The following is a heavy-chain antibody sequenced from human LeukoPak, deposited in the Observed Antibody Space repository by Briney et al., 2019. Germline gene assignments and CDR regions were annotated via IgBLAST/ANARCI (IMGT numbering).Heavy chain of an antibody. V-gene: IGHV3-20*04. D-gene: IGHD3-22*01. J-gene: IGHJ5*01. CDR2: INWNGGST. Sequence: GGSLRLSCALSGFTFDDYGMSWVRQAPGKGLEWVSGINWNGGSTGYADSVKGRFTISRDNAKNSLYLQMNSLRAEDTALYYCARARENYYDSSDYYWFDSWGQGTLVTVSS. CDR1: GFTFDDYG. CDR3: ARARENYYDSSDYYWFDS.